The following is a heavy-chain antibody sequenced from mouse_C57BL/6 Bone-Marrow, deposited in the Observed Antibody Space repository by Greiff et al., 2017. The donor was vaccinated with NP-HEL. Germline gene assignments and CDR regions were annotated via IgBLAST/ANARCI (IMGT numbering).Heavy chain of an antibody. J-gene: IGHJ4*01. V-gene: IGHV3-6*01. Sequence: EVQLQQSGPGLVKPSQSLSLTCSVTGYSITSGYYWNWIRQFPGNKLEWMGYISYDGSNNYNPSLKNRISITRDTSKNQFFLKLNSVTTEDTATYYCARSLANWDQRAMDYWGQGTSVTVSS. CDR3: ARSLANWDQRAMDY. CDR2: ISYDGSN. D-gene: IGHD4-1*01. CDR1: GYSITSGYY.